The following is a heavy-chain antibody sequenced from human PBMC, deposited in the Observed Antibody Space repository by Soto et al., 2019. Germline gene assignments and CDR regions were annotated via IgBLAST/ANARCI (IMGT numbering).Heavy chain of an antibody. J-gene: IGHJ5*02. Sequence: PSATPSLTCPVSGGSVSSGSYYWSWIRQPPGKGLEWIGYIYYIGITNYNPSLKSRGSISLDTSKNQCSLRLTSGTAADTAVYYCARMPVETHMIKWVDPWGQGTLVTVSS. CDR2: IYYIGIT. CDR3: ARMPVETHMIKWVDP. CDR1: GGSVSSGSYY. V-gene: IGHV4-61*01. D-gene: IGHD3-16*01.